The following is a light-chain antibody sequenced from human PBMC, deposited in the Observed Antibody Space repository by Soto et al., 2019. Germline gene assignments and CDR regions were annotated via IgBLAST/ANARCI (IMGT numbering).Light chain of an antibody. Sequence: QLVLTQPPSVSGAPGQRVTISCTGSSSNIGAGYDVHWYQQLPGTAPKILIFGNNNRPSGVPDRFSGSKSGTSASLAITGLQADDEGHYYCQSYDNSLNGPVVFGGGTKLTVL. CDR2: GNN. V-gene: IGLV1-40*01. J-gene: IGLJ2*01. CDR1: SSNIGAGYD. CDR3: QSYDNSLNGPVV.